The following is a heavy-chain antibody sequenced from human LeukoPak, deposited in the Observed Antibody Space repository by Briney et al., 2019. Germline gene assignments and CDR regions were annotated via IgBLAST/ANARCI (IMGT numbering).Heavy chain of an antibody. CDR1: GFTFSSYA. D-gene: IGHD3-22*01. V-gene: IGHV3-21*04. CDR2: ISSSSSYI. J-gene: IGHJ1*01. Sequence: GGSLRLSCAASGFTFSSYAMSWVRQAPGKGLEWVSFISSSSSYIYYADSVKGRFTISRDNAKNSLYLQMNSLRAEDTAVYYCAREGGNYDNSGYYGPNEHWGQGTLVTVSS. CDR3: AREGGNYDNSGYYGPNEH.